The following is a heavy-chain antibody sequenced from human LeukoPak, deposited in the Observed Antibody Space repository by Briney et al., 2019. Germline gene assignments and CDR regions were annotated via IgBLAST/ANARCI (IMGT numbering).Heavy chain of an antibody. CDR2: ISGSGSST. CDR3: AKGGSFYDSSGYADY. CDR1: GFTFSSYA. J-gene: IGHJ4*02. Sequence: GGSLRLSCAASGFTFSSYAMSWVRQAPGKGLEGVSAISGSGSSTYYADSVKGRFTISRDNSNNTLSLQMNSLRAEDTAVYYCAKGGSFYDSSGYADYWGQGTLVTVSS. V-gene: IGHV3-23*01. D-gene: IGHD3-22*01.